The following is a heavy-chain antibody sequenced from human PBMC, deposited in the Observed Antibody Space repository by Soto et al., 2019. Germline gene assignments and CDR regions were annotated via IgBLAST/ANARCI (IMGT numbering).Heavy chain of an antibody. D-gene: IGHD1-1*01. CDR1: GFTFSNFA. CDR2: ISGSGDDT. Sequence: GGSLRLSCAASGFTFSNFAMAWVRQAPGEGLEWVSAISGSGDDTFYADSMKGRFTISRDNSKDTLYLQINSLRAEDTAVYYCANPIPKTGTTFGFWGQGPLVTVSS. CDR3: ANPIPKTGTTFGF. V-gene: IGHV3-23*01. J-gene: IGHJ4*02.